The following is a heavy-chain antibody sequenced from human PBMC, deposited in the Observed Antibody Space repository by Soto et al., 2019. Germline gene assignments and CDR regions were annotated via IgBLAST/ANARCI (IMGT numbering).Heavy chain of an antibody. CDR1: GVTCISYA. Sequence: GGSLRLSCAASGVTCISYAMSWVRQAPGKGLEWVSAISGSGGSTYYADSVKGRFTISRDNSKNTLYLQMNSLRAEDTAVYYCAKDLVVVAATPPPDYYYYMDVWGKGTTVTVSS. D-gene: IGHD2-15*01. CDR3: AKDLVVVAATPPPDYYYYMDV. J-gene: IGHJ6*03. CDR2: ISGSGGST. V-gene: IGHV3-23*01.